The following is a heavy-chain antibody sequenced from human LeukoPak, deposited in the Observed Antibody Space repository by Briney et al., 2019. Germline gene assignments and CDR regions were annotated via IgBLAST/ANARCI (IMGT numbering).Heavy chain of an antibody. CDR2: ISAYNGNT. CDR1: GYTFTSYG. CDR3: ARGRVYGSGSYYPPDAFDI. D-gene: IGHD3-10*01. Sequence: ASVKVSCKASGYTFTSYGISWVRQAPGQGLEWMGWISAYNGNTNYAQKLQGRVTMATDTSTSTAYMELRSLRSDDTAVYYCARGRVYGSGSYYPPDAFDIWGQGTMVTFSS. J-gene: IGHJ3*02. V-gene: IGHV1-18*01.